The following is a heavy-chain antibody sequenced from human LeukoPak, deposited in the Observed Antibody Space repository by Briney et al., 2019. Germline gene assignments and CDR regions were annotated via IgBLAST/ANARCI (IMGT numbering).Heavy chain of an antibody. Sequence: GASVKVSCKASGYTFTSYGISWVRQAPGQGLEWMGWISAYNGNTNYAQKLQGRVTMTTDTSTSTAYMELRSLRSDDTAVYYCARCSPPHYYYDRSGYYGYYFDYWGQGTLVTVSS. J-gene: IGHJ4*02. CDR1: GYTFTSYG. V-gene: IGHV1-18*01. CDR3: ARCSPPHYYYDRSGYYGYYFDY. CDR2: ISAYNGNT. D-gene: IGHD3-22*01.